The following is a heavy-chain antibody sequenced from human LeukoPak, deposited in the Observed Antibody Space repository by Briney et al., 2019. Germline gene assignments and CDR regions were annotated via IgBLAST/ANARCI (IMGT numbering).Heavy chain of an antibody. Sequence: EPSETLSLTCAVYGGSFSGYYWSWIRQPPGKGLEWIGEINHSGSTNYNPSLKSRVTISVDTSKNQFSLKLSSVTAADTAVYYCARDLLLWFGDNYYYYMDVWGKGTTVTVSS. J-gene: IGHJ6*03. CDR2: INHSGST. D-gene: IGHD3-10*01. V-gene: IGHV4-34*01. CDR3: ARDLLLWFGDNYYYYMDV. CDR1: GGSFSGYY.